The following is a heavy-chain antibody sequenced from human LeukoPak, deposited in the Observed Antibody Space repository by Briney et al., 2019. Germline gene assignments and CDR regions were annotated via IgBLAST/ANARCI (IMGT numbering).Heavy chain of an antibody. Sequence: GPVKVSFKSSGYTFTRYDINWVRQAPGQGLEWMGWMNPNSGNTGYAQKFQGRVTMTRNTSISTAYMELSSLRSEDTAVYYCSVHYYYGMDVWGQGTTVTVSS. CDR1: GYTFTRYD. CDR2: MNPNSGNT. V-gene: IGHV1-8*01. CDR3: SVHYYYGMDV. J-gene: IGHJ6*02.